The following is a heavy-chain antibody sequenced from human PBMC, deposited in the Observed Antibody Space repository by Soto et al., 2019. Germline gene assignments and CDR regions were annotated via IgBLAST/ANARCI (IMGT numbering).Heavy chain of an antibody. V-gene: IGHV1-46*01. J-gene: IGHJ4*02. CDR2: INPNGGRT. CDR3: ATSVNSAMAFDY. Sequence: QVQLVQSGAEVKKPGASVKVSCKASGYTFTHYYIHWVRQAPGQGLEWMGIINPNGGRTTYAQKFRAGFTMTRDTSTSTVYMELSSLRSEDSAVYYCATSVNSAMAFDYWGQGTLVTVSS. D-gene: IGHD5-18*01. CDR1: GYTFTHYY.